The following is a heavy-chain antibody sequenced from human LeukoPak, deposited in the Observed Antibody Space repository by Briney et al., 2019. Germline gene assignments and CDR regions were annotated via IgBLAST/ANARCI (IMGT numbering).Heavy chain of an antibody. J-gene: IGHJ4*02. Sequence: GGSLRLSCAASGFTFSSYSMNWVRQAPGKGLEWVSSISSSSSYIYYADSVKRRFTISRDNAKNSLYLQMNSLRAEDTAVYYCARYSSGWPGYFDYWGQGTLVTVSS. CDR3: ARYSSGWPGYFDY. D-gene: IGHD6-25*01. CDR2: ISSSSSYI. V-gene: IGHV3-21*01. CDR1: GFTFSSYS.